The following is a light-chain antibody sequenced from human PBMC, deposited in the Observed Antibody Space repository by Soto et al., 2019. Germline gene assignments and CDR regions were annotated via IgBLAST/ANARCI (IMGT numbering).Light chain of an antibody. V-gene: IGKV1-39*01. CDR3: QQYNTWPRT. Sequence: DIQMTQSPSSLSASVGDRVTITCRASQSISSYLNWYQQKPGKAPKLLIYAASSLQSGVPSRFSGSGSGTDFTLTINSLQSEDFALYYCQQYNTWPRTFG. J-gene: IGKJ1*01. CDR1: QSISSY. CDR2: AAS.